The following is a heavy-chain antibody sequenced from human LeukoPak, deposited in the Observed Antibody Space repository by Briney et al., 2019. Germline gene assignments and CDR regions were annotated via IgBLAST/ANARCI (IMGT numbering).Heavy chain of an antibody. Sequence: ASVKVSCKASGYRLRNHGISWVRQATGQGLEWMGWMNPNSGNTGYAQKFQGRVTITRNTSISTAYMELSSLRSEDTAVYYCARGFRTRITIFGVVTQERYFDYWGQGTLVTVSS. CDR1: GYRLRNHG. J-gene: IGHJ4*02. D-gene: IGHD3-3*01. CDR2: MNPNSGNT. V-gene: IGHV1-8*01. CDR3: ARGFRTRITIFGVVTQERYFDY.